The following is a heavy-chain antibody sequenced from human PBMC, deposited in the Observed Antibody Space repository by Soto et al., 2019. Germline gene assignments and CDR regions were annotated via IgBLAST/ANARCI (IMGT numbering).Heavy chain of an antibody. D-gene: IGHD1-26*01. CDR3: ATVVGAPIGFEP. V-gene: IGHV3-7*04. J-gene: IGHJ5*02. CDR2: IKQHGSEQ. CDR1: GFTFSSYW. Sequence: EVQLVESGGGLVQPGGSLRLSCAASGFTFSSYWMSWVRQAPGKGLEWVAHIKQHGSEQYYVDSVKGRFTISRDNAKNTPYLQMNSLRAEDTAVYYCATVVGAPIGFEPWGQGTLVTVSS.